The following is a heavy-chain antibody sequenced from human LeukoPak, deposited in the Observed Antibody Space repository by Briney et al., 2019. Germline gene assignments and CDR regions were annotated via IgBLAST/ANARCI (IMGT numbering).Heavy chain of an antibody. CDR3: ARGRVCSSTSCHPPYYYYYMDV. CDR2: ISSSSSYI. CDR1: GFTFSSYS. D-gene: IGHD2-2*01. J-gene: IGHJ6*03. Sequence: PGGSLRLSCAASGFTFSSYSMNWVRQAPGKGLEWVSSISSSSSYIYHADSVKGRFTISRDNAKNSLYLQMNSLRAEDTAVYYCARGRVCSSTSCHPPYYYYYMDVWGKGTTVTVSS. V-gene: IGHV3-21*01.